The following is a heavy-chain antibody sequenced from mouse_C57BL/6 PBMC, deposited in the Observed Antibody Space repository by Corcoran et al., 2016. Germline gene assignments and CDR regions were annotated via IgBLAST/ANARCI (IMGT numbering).Heavy chain of an antibody. CDR1: GYTFTDYY. CDR3: ARERGLRGWFAY. Sequence: EVQLQQSGPVLVKPGASVKMSCKASGYTFTDYYMNWVKQSHGKSLEWIGVINPYNGGTSYNQKFKGKATLTVDKSSSTAYMELNSLTSEDSAVYYCARERGLRGWFAYWGQGTLVTVSA. V-gene: IGHV1-19*01. J-gene: IGHJ3*01. CDR2: INPYNGGT. D-gene: IGHD2-4*01.